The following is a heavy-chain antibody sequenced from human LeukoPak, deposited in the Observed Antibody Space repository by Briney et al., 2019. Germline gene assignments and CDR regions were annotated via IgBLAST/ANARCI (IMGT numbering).Heavy chain of an antibody. D-gene: IGHD2/OR15-2a*01. V-gene: IGHV1-18*01. CDR3: ARADNNSWLDWFDP. J-gene: IGHJ5*02. CDR1: GYTFTNYG. Sequence: ASVKVSCKASGYTFTNYGISWVRQAPGQGLEWMGWISTYNGYTNYAQKFQGRATMTTDTSTSTAYMELRSLRSDDTAVYYCARADNNSWLDWFDPWGQGALATVSS. CDR2: ISTYNGYT.